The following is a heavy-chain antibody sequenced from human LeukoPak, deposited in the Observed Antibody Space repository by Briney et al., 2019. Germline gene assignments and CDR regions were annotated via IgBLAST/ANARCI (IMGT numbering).Heavy chain of an antibody. CDR3: ARAYQRLGQLSLPDY. Sequence: ASVKVSCKASGYTFTSYYMHWVRQAPGQGLECMGIINPSGGSTSYAQKFQGRVTMTRDMSTSTVYMELSSLRSEDTAVYYCARAYQRLGQLSLPDYWGQGTLVTVSS. D-gene: IGHD3-16*02. V-gene: IGHV1-46*01. CDR2: INPSGGST. J-gene: IGHJ4*02. CDR1: GYTFTSYY.